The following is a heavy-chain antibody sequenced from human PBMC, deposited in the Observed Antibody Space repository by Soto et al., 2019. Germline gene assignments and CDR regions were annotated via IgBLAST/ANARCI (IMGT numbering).Heavy chain of an antibody. CDR2: FHYSESN. CDR3: ARLGVYCRRTNCYGYYGMDV. CDR1: RYYFNKSGYT. J-gene: IGHJ6*02. V-gene: IGHV4-30-2*03. Sequence: PSVSMALRCGWSRYYFNKSGYTRSWIRQPPGKGLGWIGTFHYSESNYYNPSLESRVTISVDTSKNQFSLKVSSVTVADTAVYYCARLGVYCRRTNCYGYYGMDVWGQGTTVTVSS. D-gene: IGHD2-2*01.